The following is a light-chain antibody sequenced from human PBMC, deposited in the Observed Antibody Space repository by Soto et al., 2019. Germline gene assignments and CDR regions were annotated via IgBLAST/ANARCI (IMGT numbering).Light chain of an antibody. V-gene: IGLV2-14*01. CDR1: SSDVGAYKY. CDR3: SSHTSSSTVYV. CDR2: EVS. J-gene: IGLJ1*01. Sequence: QSALTQPASVSGSPGQSITISCTGTSSDVGAYKYVSWYQQHPGQAPKLMIYEVSNRPSGVSNRFSGSKSGTTASLTISGLQAEDEADYYCSSHTSSSTVYVFGTGTKVTVL.